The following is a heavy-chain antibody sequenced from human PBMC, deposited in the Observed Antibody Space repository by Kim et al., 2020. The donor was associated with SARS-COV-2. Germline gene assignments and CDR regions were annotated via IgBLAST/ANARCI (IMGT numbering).Heavy chain of an antibody. CDR3: ARDKYYDILTGYNWFDP. J-gene: IGHJ5*02. Sequence: SETLSLTCTVSGGSISSSSYYWGWIRQPPGKGLEWIGSIYYSGSTYYNPSLKSRVTISVDTSKNQFSLKLSSVTAADTAVYYCARDKYYDILTGYNWFDPWGQGTLVTVSS. CDR2: IYYSGST. V-gene: IGHV4-39*07. D-gene: IGHD3-9*01. CDR1: GGSISSSSYY.